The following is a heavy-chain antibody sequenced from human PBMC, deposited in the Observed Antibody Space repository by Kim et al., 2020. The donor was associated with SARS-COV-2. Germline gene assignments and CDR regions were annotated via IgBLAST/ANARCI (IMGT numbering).Heavy chain of an antibody. CDR1: GFTFSSYE. V-gene: IGHV3-48*03. CDR2: ISSSGSTI. Sequence: GGSLRLSCAASGFTFSSYEMNWVRQAPGKGLEWVSYISSSGSTIYYADSVKGRFTISRDNAKNSLYLQMNSLRAEDTAVYYCARDGGYCSSTSCYTGFDYWGQGTLVTVSS. J-gene: IGHJ4*02. D-gene: IGHD2-2*02. CDR3: ARDGGYCSSTSCYTGFDY.